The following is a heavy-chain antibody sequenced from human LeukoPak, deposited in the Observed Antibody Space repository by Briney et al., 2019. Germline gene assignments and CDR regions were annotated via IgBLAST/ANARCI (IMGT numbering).Heavy chain of an antibody. V-gene: IGHV3-48*01. Sequence: PGGSLRLSCSASGFTFTAYTMNWVRQAPGKGPEGVSYIDYGGSVTHYADSVKGRFTISRDNAENSLYLQMNSLRVEDTAVYYCTRDLEYWSQGVQVTVSS. J-gene: IGHJ4*02. CDR1: GFTFTAYT. CDR3: TRDLEY. CDR2: IDYGGSVT.